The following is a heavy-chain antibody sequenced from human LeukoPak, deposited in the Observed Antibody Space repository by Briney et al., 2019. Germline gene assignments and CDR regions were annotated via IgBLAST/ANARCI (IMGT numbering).Heavy chain of an antibody. CDR3: ARRVEWQDY. J-gene: IGHJ4*02. CDR2: ISGSGDST. Sequence: GGSLRLSCAASGFTFSSYAMSWVRQAPGKGLEWVSTISGSGDSTYYADSVKGRFTISRDNSKNTLYLQMNSLRAEDTAVYYCARRVEWQDYWGQGTLVTVSS. V-gene: IGHV3-23*01. D-gene: IGHD3-3*01. CDR1: GFTFSSYA.